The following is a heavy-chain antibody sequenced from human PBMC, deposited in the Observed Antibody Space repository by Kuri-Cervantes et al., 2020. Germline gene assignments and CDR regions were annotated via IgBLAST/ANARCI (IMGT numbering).Heavy chain of an antibody. Sequence: FKASGYSFTNYGISWVRQAPGQGLEWMGWISAYNGDTNYAQKLQGRVTMTTDTSTSTAYMELRSLRSDDTAVYYCARQTRIAAAGPVNWFDPWGQGTLVTVSS. D-gene: IGHD6-13*01. CDR1: GYSFTNYG. J-gene: IGHJ5*02. V-gene: IGHV1-18*01. CDR3: ARQTRIAAAGPVNWFDP. CDR2: ISAYNGDT.